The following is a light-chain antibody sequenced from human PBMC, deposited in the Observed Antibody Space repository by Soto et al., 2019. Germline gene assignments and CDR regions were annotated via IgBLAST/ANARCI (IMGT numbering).Light chain of an antibody. CDR2: RAS. CDR1: QSVTNN. V-gene: IGKV3-15*01. J-gene: IGKJ4*01. CDR3: QQYSDWPLT. Sequence: EIVMTQSPATLSVSPGERATLSCRASQSVTNNLAWYQQTPGQAPRLLIFRASIRATGVPARFSGSGSGTEFTLTISSLQSEASAVYYCQQYSDWPLTFGGGTNVEIK.